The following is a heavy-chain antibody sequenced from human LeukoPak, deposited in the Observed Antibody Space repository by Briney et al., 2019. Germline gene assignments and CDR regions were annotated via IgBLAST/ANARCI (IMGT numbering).Heavy chain of an antibody. CDR2: IYHSGTT. CDR3: ARDQSSSLYWFDP. J-gene: IGHJ5*02. CDR1: GGSISSGGYS. D-gene: IGHD6-13*01. V-gene: IGHV4-30-2*01. Sequence: PSQTLSLTCAVSGGSISSGGYSWNWIRQPPGRGLEWIGYIYHSGTTYYNPSLKSRVTISVDRSKNQFSLKLSSVTAADTAVYYCARDQSSSLYWFDPWGQGTLVTVSS.